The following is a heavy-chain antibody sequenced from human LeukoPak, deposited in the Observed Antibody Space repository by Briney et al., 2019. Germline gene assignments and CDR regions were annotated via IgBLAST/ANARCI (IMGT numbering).Heavy chain of an antibody. CDR2: IYSGGST. D-gene: IGHD6-6*01. J-gene: IGHJ5*02. V-gene: IGHV3-66*04. CDR3: ARPKSLSSSIGIWFDP. CDR1: GFTVSSNY. Sequence: GGSLRLSCAASGFTVSSNYMSWVRQAPGKGLEWVSVIYSGGSTYYADSVKGRFTISRDNSKNTLYLQMNSLRAEDTAVYYCARPKSLSSSIGIWFDPWGQGTLVTVSS.